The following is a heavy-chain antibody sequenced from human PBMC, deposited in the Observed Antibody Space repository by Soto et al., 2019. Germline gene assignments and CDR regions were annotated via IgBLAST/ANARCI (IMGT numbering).Heavy chain of an antibody. J-gene: IGHJ5*02. D-gene: IGHD4-17*01. Sequence: QVQLQESGPGLVKPSGTLSLTCAVSSGSISSSNWWSWVRQPPGKGLEWIGEIYHSGSTNYNPSLKSRVTITVDKSKNQFSLKLSSVTAADTAVYYCARGGYDYGDYNWFDPWGQGTLVTVSS. CDR2: IYHSGST. CDR1: SGSISSSNW. CDR3: ARGGYDYGDYNWFDP. V-gene: IGHV4-4*02.